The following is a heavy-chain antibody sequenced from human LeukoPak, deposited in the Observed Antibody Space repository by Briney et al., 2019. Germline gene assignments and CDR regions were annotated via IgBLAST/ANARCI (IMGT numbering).Heavy chain of an antibody. V-gene: IGHV3-21*01. J-gene: IGHJ3*02. D-gene: IGHD2-8*01. CDR3: ARDHASECYLNAFDI. Sequence: GGSLRLSCAASGFTFSSYSMNWVRQAPGKGLEWVSSISSSSSYIYYADSVKGRFTISRDNAKNSLHLQMNSLRAEDTAVYYCARDHASECYLNAFDIWGQGTMVTVSS. CDR1: GFTFSSYS. CDR2: ISSSSSYI.